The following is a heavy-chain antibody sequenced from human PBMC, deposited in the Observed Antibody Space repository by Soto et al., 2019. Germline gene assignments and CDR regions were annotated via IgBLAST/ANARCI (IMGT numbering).Heavy chain of an antibody. Sequence: GGSLRLSCAASGFTFSDYYMSWIRQAPGKGLEWVSYISSSGSTIYYADSVKGRFTISRDNAKNSLYLQMNSLRAEDTAVYYCASGRRDGYNYFDYWGQGTLVTVSS. CDR1: GFTFSDYY. CDR3: ASGRRDGYNYFDY. D-gene: IGHD5-12*01. CDR2: ISSSGSTI. J-gene: IGHJ4*02. V-gene: IGHV3-11*01.